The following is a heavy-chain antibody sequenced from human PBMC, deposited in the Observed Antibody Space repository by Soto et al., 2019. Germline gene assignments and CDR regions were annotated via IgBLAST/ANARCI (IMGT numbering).Heavy chain of an antibody. CDR1: GGTFSSYA. D-gene: IGHD6-19*01. CDR3: ARARQQWLVLEWQELDYYYYGMDV. J-gene: IGHJ6*02. V-gene: IGHV1-69*06. Sequence: SVKVSCKASGGTFSSYAISWVRQAPGQGLEWMGGIIPIFGTANYAQKFQGRVTITADKSTSTAYMELSSLRSEDTAVYYCARARQQWLVLEWQELDYYYYGMDVWGQGTTVTVSS. CDR2: IIPIFGTA.